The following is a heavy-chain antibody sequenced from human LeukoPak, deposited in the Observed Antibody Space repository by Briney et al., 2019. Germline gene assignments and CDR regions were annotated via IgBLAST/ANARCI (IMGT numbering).Heavy chain of an antibody. J-gene: IGHJ4*02. CDR2: IYYSGST. D-gene: IGHD6-13*01. Sequence: PSETLSLTCTVSGGSISSSSYYWGWIRQPPGTGLEWIGSIYYSGSTYYNPSLKSRVTISVDTSKNQFSLKLSSVTAADTAVYYCARRSSLHFDYWGQGTLVTVSS. CDR3: ARRSSLHFDY. V-gene: IGHV4-39*01. CDR1: GGSISSSSYY.